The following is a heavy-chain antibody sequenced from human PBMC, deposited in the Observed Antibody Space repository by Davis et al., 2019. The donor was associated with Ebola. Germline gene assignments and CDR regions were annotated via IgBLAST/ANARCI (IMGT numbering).Heavy chain of an antibody. CDR2: TYYSGST. Sequence: MPSETLSLTCTLSAGSISSYYWSWIRQPPGKGLEWIGYTYYSGSTNYNPSLKSRVTISVDTSKNQFSLKLSSVTAADTAVYYCARFSSWYHGGRDWGQGTLVTVSS. J-gene: IGHJ4*02. CDR3: ARFSSWYHGGRD. CDR1: AGSISSYY. V-gene: IGHV4-59*01. D-gene: IGHD6-13*01.